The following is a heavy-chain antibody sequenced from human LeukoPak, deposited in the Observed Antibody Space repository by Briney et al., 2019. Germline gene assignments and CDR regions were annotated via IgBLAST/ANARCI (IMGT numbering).Heavy chain of an antibody. CDR1: GGSFSGYY. V-gene: IGHV4-34*01. Sequence: SETLSLTCAVYGGSFSGYYWSWISQPPGKGLEWIGEINHSGSTNYNPSLKSRVTISVDTSKNQFSLKLSSVTAADTAVYYCARGVYRGSGSYYKYYFDYWGQGTLVTVSS. J-gene: IGHJ4*02. CDR2: INHSGST. CDR3: ARGVYRGSGSYYKYYFDY. D-gene: IGHD3-10*01.